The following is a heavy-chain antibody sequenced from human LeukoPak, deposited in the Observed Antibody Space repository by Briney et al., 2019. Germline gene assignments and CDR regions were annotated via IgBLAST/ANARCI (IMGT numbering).Heavy chain of an antibody. CDR2: INPNSGGT. D-gene: IGHD6-19*01. J-gene: IGHJ4*02. CDR3: ARDHSGWYSDDYFDY. CDR1: GYTFTGYY. V-gene: IGHV1-2*06. Sequence: ASVKVSCKASGYTFTGYYMHWVRQAPGQGLEWMGRINPNSGGTNYAQKFQGRVTMTRDTSISTAYMELSRLRSGDTAVYYCARDHSGWYSDDYFDYWGQGTLVTVSS.